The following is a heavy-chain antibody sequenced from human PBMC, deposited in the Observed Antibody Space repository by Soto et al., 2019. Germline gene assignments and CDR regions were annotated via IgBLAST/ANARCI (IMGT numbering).Heavy chain of an antibody. CDR3: AHRGYDSSGYLNWFDP. V-gene: IGHV2-5*02. CDR2: IYWDDDK. D-gene: IGHD3-22*01. J-gene: IGHJ5*02. Sequence: QITLKESGPTLVKPTQTLTLTCTCSGFSVSTSGVAVGWIRQPPGKALEWLALIYWDDDKRYSPSLKSRLAITKDTSKNQVVPIMTNMDPVDTATYYCAHRGYDSSGYLNWFDPWGQGTLVTVSS. CDR1: GFSVSTSGVA.